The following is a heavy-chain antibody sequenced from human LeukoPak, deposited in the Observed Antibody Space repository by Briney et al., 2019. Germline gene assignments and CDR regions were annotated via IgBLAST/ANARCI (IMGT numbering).Heavy chain of an antibody. J-gene: IGHJ4*02. Sequence: GGSLRLSCAASGFTFSSYAMNWVRQAPGKGLEWVSSISSSSSYIYYADSVKGRFTISRDNAKNSLYLQMNSLRAEDTAVYYCAVVVVPAAVDYWGQGTLVTVSS. D-gene: IGHD2-2*01. CDR2: ISSSSSYI. V-gene: IGHV3-21*01. CDR1: GFTFSSYA. CDR3: AVVVVPAAVDY.